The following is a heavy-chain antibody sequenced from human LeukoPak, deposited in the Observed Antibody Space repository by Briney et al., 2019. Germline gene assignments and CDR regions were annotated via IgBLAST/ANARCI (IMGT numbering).Heavy chain of an antibody. V-gene: IGHV4-34*01. CDR1: GGSFSGYY. CDR3: ATLQRNFDY. CDR2: ISHSGST. D-gene: IGHD4-11*01. Sequence: SETLSLTCAVYGGSFSGYYWSWIRQPPGKGLEWIGEISHSGSTNYNPSLKSRVTISVDTSKNQFSLKLSSVTAADTAVYYCATLQRNFDYWGQGTLVTVSS. J-gene: IGHJ4*02.